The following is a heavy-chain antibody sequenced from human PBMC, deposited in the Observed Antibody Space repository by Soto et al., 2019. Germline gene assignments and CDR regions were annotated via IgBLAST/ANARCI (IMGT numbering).Heavy chain of an antibody. CDR3: ATGSCSGGRCWEDYSYGMDV. CDR2: VNHDATST. Sequence: EVQLVESGGGLVQPGGSLRLSCAASGFTFSSYWMHWYRQTPGKGLVWVSDVNHDATSTRYADSVKGRFTISRDYAKNTLDLQMNSLRAEDTAVYYCATGSCSGGRCWEDYSYGMDVWGQGTTVTVSS. V-gene: IGHV3-74*01. D-gene: IGHD2-15*01. J-gene: IGHJ6*02. CDR1: GFTFSSYW.